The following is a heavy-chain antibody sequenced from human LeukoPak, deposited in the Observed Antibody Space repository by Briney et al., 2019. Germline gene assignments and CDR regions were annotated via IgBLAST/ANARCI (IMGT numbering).Heavy chain of an antibody. D-gene: IGHD4/OR15-4a*01. V-gene: IGHV4-38-2*02. CDR2: VSHSGST. CDR3: ARQSYDYGANGRNWFDP. J-gene: IGHJ5*02. Sequence: SETLSLTCTVSGYSISSAYYWGWIRQPPGKGLEWIGYVSHSGSTNSNPALRSRVTMSVDTSKNQLSLKLTSVTAADTAVYYCARQSYDYGANGRNWFDPWGHGAQVTVSS. CDR1: GYSISSAYY.